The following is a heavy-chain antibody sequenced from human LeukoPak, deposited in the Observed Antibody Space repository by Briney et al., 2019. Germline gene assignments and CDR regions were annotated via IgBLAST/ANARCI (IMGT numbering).Heavy chain of an antibody. CDR2: ISGYNGDT. CDR1: GHSFTHHG. D-gene: IGHD6-19*01. CDR3: ARDPTNTSGRYAYFDF. Sequence: ASVKVSCKTFGHSFTHHGFSWVRQAPGQGLEWMGWISGYNGDTHYAQNFQGRVTLTSDTSTSTVYMELRSLRSDDTAVYYCARDPTNTSGRYAYFDFWGQGALVTVYS. J-gene: IGHJ4*02. V-gene: IGHV1-18*01.